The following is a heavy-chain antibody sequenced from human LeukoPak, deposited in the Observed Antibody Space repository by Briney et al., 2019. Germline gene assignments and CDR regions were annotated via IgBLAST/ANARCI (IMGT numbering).Heavy chain of an antibody. Sequence: SETLSLTCTVSGGSISSSSYYWGWIRQPPGKGLEWIGSIYYSGSTYYNPSLKSRVTISVDTSKNQFSLKLSSVTAADTAVYYCARGDDYVWGSYRYTSWFDPWGQGTLVTVSS. CDR3: ARGDDYVWGSYRYTSWFDP. CDR2: IYYSGST. D-gene: IGHD3-16*02. J-gene: IGHJ5*02. V-gene: IGHV4-39*07. CDR1: GGSISSSSYY.